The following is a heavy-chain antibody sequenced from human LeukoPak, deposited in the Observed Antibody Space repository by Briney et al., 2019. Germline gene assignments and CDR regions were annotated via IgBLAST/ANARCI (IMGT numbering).Heavy chain of an antibody. CDR3: AKVPPSITAAGNWLDP. D-gene: IGHD6-13*01. CDR2: ISAYNGNT. Sequence: ASVKVSCKASGYTFTSYGISWVRQAPGQGLEWMGWISAYNGNTNYAQKLQGRVTMTTDTSTSTAYMELSRLTSDDTAIYYCAKVPPSITAAGNWLDPWGQGALVTVSS. CDR1: GYTFTSYG. J-gene: IGHJ5*02. V-gene: IGHV1-18*01.